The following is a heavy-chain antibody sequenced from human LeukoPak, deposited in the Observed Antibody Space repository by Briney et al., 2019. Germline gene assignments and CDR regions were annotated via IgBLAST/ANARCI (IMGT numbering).Heavy chain of an antibody. Sequence: GGPLRLSCAPSVFTLDDYGISWLRHAPGKGLAWVSGINWNGGSTLYAHSVKGRFTLPRHNAKNALYLQMNSLRAEDTALYYCARDQVGGISYESSGYYGYCGQGTLFTVSS. J-gene: IGHJ4*02. CDR1: VFTLDDYG. D-gene: IGHD3-22*01. V-gene: IGHV3-20*04. CDR3: ARDQVGGISYESSGYYGY. CDR2: INWNGGST.